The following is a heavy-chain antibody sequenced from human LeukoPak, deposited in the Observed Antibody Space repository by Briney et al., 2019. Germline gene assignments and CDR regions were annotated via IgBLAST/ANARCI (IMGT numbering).Heavy chain of an antibody. CDR3: ALGVRAPDY. V-gene: IGHV1-46*03. Sequence: GASVKVSCKASGGTFSSYAISWVRQAPGQGLEWMGIINPSGGSTSYAQKFQGRVTMTRDTSTSTVYMELSSLRSEDTAVYYCALGVRAPDYWGQGTLVTVSS. D-gene: IGHD3-10*01. J-gene: IGHJ4*02. CDR2: INPSGGST. CDR1: GGTFSSYA.